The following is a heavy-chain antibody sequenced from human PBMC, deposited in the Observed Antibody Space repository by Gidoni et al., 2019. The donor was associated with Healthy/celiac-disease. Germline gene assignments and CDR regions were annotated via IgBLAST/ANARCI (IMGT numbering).Heavy chain of an antibody. CDR2: INQSGRT. J-gene: IGHJ5*02. V-gene: IGHV4-34*01. CDR1: GGSSSGYY. CDR3: ARGSRLRWNNWFDP. Sequence: QVQLQQWGAGLLKPSETLSLTCAVDGGSSSGYYWSWIRQPPGKGLEWIGEINQSGRTNYIPSLNSRVTISVDTSKNQLSLKLSSVTAADTAVYYCARGSRLRWNNWFDPWGQGTLVTVSS. D-gene: IGHD4-17*01.